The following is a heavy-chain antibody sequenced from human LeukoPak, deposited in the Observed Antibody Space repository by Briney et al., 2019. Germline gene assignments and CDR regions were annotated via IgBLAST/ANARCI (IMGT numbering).Heavy chain of an antibody. CDR3: ARAKKQQLVGSY. J-gene: IGHJ4*02. Sequence: ASVKVSCKASGYTFTGYYMHWVRQAPGQGLEWMGWINLNSGGTNYAQKFQGRVTMTRDTSISTAYMELSRLRSDDTAVYYCARAKKQQLVGSYWGQGTLVTVSS. V-gene: IGHV1-2*02. CDR2: INLNSGGT. CDR1: GYTFTGYY. D-gene: IGHD6-13*01.